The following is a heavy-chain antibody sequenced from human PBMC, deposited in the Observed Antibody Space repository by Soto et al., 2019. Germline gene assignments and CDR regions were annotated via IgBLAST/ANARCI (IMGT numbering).Heavy chain of an antibody. D-gene: IGHD6-13*01. V-gene: IGHV1-3*01. CDR2: INAGNGNT. CDR1: GYTFTSYA. Sequence: QVQLVQSGAEVKKPGASVKVSCKASGYTFTSYAMHWVRQAPGQRLEWMGWINAGNGNTKYSQKFQGRVTITRDTSASTAYMELSSLRSEDTAVYYCARDRRLAGSMDVWGQGTTVTVSS. J-gene: IGHJ6*02. CDR3: ARDRRLAGSMDV.